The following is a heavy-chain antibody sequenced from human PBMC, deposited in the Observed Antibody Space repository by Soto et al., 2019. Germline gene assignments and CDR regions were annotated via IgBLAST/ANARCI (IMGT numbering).Heavy chain of an antibody. V-gene: IGHV5-51*01. D-gene: IGHD3-22*01. CDR1: GYSFTSYW. Sequence: LGESLKISCKGSGYSFTSYWIGWVRQMPGKGLEWMGIIYPGDSDTRYSPSFQGQVTISADKSISTAYLQWSGLKASDTAMYYCATEYDSSGYYPNDAFDIWGQGTMVTVSS. CDR3: ATEYDSSGYYPNDAFDI. CDR2: IYPGDSDT. J-gene: IGHJ3*02.